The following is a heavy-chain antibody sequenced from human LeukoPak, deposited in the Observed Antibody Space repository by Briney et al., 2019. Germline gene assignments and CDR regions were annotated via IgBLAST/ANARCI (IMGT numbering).Heavy chain of an antibody. V-gene: IGHV3-30*02. Sequence: PGGSLRLSCAASGFTFSSYGMHWVRQAPGKGLEWAAFIRYDGSNKYYADSVKGRFTISRDNSKNTLYLQMNSLRAEDTAVYYCAKGYCSSTSCYNYYYMDVWGKGTTVTVSS. D-gene: IGHD2-2*02. J-gene: IGHJ6*03. CDR2: IRYDGSNK. CDR1: GFTFSSYG. CDR3: AKGYCSSTSCYNYYYMDV.